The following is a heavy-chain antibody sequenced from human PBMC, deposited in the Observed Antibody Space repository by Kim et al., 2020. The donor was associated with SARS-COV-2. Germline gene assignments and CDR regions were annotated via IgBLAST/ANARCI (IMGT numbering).Heavy chain of an antibody. CDR3: AKRGFGELSTYYYYGMNV. Sequence: GGSLRLSCAASGFTFSSYAMSWVRQAPGKGLEWVSAISGSGGSTYYADSVKGRFTISRDNSKNTLYLQMNSLRAEDTAVYYCAKRGFGELSTYYYYGMNVWGQGTTVTVSS. J-gene: IGHJ6*02. CDR2: ISGSGGST. CDR1: GFTFSSYA. V-gene: IGHV3-23*01. D-gene: IGHD3-10*01.